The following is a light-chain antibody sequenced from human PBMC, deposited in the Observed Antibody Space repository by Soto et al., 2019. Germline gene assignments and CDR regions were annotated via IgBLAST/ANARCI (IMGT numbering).Light chain of an antibody. CDR2: DVS. V-gene: IGKV3-11*01. Sequence: EIVMTQSPATLSVSPGEIATLSFSASQSVRSNLAWYQQKPGQAPRLLIYDVSNRATGIPARFSGSGSGTDFTLTISSLEPEDFAVCYCQQRSNWPPWTFGQGTKVDIK. CDR1: QSVRSN. J-gene: IGKJ1*01. CDR3: QQRSNWPPWT.